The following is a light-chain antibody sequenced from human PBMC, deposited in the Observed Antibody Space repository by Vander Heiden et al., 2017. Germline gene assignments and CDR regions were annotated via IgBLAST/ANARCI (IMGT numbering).Light chain of an antibody. CDR3: QQYDSSPPT. Sequence: EIVLTQSPGTLSLSPGERATLSCRASRAVGNNYLAWYQQRPGPTPRLLIHGASTRAAGIPDRFSGSGSGTEFTLTISRLEPEDFAVYFCQQYDSSPPTFGPGTTV. V-gene: IGKV3-20*01. CDR2: GAS. J-gene: IGKJ1*01. CDR1: RAVGNNY.